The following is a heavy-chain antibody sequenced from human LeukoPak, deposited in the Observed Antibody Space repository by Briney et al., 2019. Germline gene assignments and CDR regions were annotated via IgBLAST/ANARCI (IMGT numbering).Heavy chain of an antibody. J-gene: IGHJ4*02. D-gene: IGHD1-26*01. Sequence: ASVKVSCKASGGTFSSYAISWVRQAPGQGLEWMGRIIPILGIANYAQKFQGRVTITADKSTSTAYMELSSLRPEDTAVYYCARGYWGASGSYSIVDYWGQGTLVTVSS. V-gene: IGHV1-69*04. CDR1: GGTFSSYA. CDR3: ARGYWGASGSYSIVDY. CDR2: IIPILGIA.